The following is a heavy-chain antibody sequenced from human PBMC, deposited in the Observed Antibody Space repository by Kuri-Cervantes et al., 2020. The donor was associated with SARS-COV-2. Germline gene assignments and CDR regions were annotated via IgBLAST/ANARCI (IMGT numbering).Heavy chain of an antibody. J-gene: IGHJ3*02. D-gene: IGHD4-17*01. CDR1: GYTFTSYY. CDR2: INPSGGST. CDR3: ANWPPYGDYAEYAFDI. Sequence: ASVKVSCKASGYTFTSYYMHWVRQAPGQGLEWMGIINPSGGSTSYAQKFQGRVTMTTDTSTSTAYMELSSLRSEDTAVYYCANWPPYGDYAEYAFDIWGQGTMVTVSS. V-gene: IGHV1-46*01.